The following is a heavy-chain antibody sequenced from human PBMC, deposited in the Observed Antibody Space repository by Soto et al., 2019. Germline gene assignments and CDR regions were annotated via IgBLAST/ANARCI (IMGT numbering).Heavy chain of an antibody. Sequence: SGGSLRLSCAASGFTVSSNYMSWVRQAPGKGLEWVSVIYSGGSTYYADSVRGRFTISRHNSKNTLYLQMNSLRAEDTAVYYCARGVDDYYDYIWGSYRQGYMDVWGKGTTVTVSS. CDR2: IYSGGST. V-gene: IGHV3-53*04. D-gene: IGHD3-16*02. CDR3: ARGVDDYYDYIWGSYRQGYMDV. J-gene: IGHJ6*03. CDR1: GFTVSSNY.